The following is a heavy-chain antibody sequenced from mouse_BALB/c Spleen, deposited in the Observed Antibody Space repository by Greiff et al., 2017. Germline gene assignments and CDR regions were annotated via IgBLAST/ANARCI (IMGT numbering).Heavy chain of an antibody. D-gene: IGHD2-4*01. CDR1: GYSITSDYA. CDR3: ARGGLRQGTYFDY. Sequence: EVQLQESGPGLVKPSQSLSLTCTVTGYSITSDYAWNWIRQFPGNKLEWMGYISYSGSTSYNPSLKSRISITRDTSKNQFFLQLNSVTTEDTATYYCARGGLRQGTYFDYWGQGTTLTVSS. CDR2: ISYSGST. V-gene: IGHV3-2*02. J-gene: IGHJ2*01.